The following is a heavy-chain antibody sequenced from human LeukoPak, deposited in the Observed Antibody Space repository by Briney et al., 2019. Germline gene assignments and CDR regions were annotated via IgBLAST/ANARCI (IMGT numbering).Heavy chain of an antibody. V-gene: IGHV4-30-4*08. CDR1: GDSISSGDYY. Sequence: SETLSLACTVSGDSISSGDYYWSWIRQPPGKGLEWIGYIYYSGSTYYNPSLKSRVTISVDTSKNQFSLKLSSVTAADTAVYYCASSNSVVGYFQHWGQGTLVTVSS. J-gene: IGHJ1*01. CDR3: ASSNSVVGYFQH. D-gene: IGHD2/OR15-2a*01. CDR2: IYYSGST.